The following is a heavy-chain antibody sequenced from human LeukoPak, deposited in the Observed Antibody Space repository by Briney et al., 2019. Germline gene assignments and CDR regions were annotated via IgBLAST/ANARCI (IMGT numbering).Heavy chain of an antibody. V-gene: IGHV3-7*01. D-gene: IGHD3-9*01. CDR1: GFTFSSYW. Sequence: GGSLRLSCAASGFTFSSYWMSWVRQAPGKGLEWVANIKQDGSEKYYVDSVKGRFTISRDNAKNTLYLQMNSLRAEDTAVYYYVRQGYDILTGHLDYWGQGTLVTVSS. J-gene: IGHJ4*02. CDR3: VRQGYDILTGHLDY. CDR2: IKQDGSEK.